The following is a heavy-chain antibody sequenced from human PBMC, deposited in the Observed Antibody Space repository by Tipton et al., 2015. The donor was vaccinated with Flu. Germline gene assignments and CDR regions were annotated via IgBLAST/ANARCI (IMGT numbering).Heavy chain of an antibody. V-gene: IGHV4-61*09. CDR3: ASITMIRGNYYFGMDV. CDR2: AYITGST. J-gene: IGHJ6*02. D-gene: IGHD3-10*01. Sequence: TLSLTCTVSGGSISSGSDYWSWIRQPAGKGLEWIGHAYITGSTNYNPSLRRRVTISIDTSKNQFSLKLSSVTAADTAVYYCASITMIRGNYYFGMDVWGQGTTVTVSS. CDR1: GGSISSGSDY.